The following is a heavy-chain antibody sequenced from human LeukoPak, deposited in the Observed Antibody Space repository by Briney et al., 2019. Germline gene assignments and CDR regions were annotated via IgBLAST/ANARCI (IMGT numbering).Heavy chain of an antibody. CDR1: GYSISSGYY. CDR2: IYHSGRT. Sequence: SSETLSLTCTVSGYSISSGYYWGWIRQPPGKGLEWIGSIYHSGRTFYNPSLKSRVTISVDTSKNQFSLKLSSVTAADTAVYYCARGGYDILTGYYYYYYYMDVWGKGTTVTISS. V-gene: IGHV4-38-2*02. D-gene: IGHD3-9*01. J-gene: IGHJ6*03. CDR3: ARGGYDILTGYYYYYYYMDV.